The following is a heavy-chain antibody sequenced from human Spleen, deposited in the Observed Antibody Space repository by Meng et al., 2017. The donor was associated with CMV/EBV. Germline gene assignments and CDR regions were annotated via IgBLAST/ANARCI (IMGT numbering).Heavy chain of an antibody. J-gene: IGHJ6*02. V-gene: IGHV4-34*01. Sequence: SETLSLTCGVYGGSLSGYYWSWIRQPPGKGLEWIGEINHRGSTNYNPSLKSRITISVDTSKNQFSLKLSSVTAADTAVYYCARRESHYGMDVWGQGTTVTVSS. CDR1: GGSLSGYY. CDR3: ARRESHYGMDV. CDR2: INHRGST.